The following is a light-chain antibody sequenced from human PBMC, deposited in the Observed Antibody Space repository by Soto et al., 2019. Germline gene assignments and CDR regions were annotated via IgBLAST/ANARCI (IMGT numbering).Light chain of an antibody. CDR1: HTISSSY. Sequence: EIVLTQSPGTLSLSPGERATLSCRASHTISSSYLAWYQQKPGQAPRLLMYGISRRATGIPYRFSGSGSGTDFTLTITRLEPEDFAVYYCQQYVTSSPRTFGQGPKVEIK. V-gene: IGKV3-20*01. J-gene: IGKJ1*01. CDR2: GIS. CDR3: QQYVTSSPRT.